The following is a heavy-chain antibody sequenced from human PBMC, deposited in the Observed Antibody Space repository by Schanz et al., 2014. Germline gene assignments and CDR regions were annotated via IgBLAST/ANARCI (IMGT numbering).Heavy chain of an antibody. CDR1: GFTFSNYA. D-gene: IGHD3-16*01. CDR3: ASARCFTCPDYWFAP. Sequence: QVQLVESGGGVVQPGRSLRLSCAASGFTFSNYAMHWVRQAPGKGLEWVAVIWYDGSNKYYADSVKGRFTISRDNARNSLFLQMNSLRDEDTAVYYCASARCFTCPDYWFAPWGQGTLVTVSS. J-gene: IGHJ5*02. CDR2: IWYDGSNK. V-gene: IGHV3-33*08.